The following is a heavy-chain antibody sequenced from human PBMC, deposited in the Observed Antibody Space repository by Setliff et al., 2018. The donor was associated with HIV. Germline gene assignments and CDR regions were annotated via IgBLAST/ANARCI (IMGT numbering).Heavy chain of an antibody. CDR2: ISGYSGHT. CDR1: GYTFSDYD. CDR3: ARGSFGGSYSSF. Sequence: GASVKVSCKTSGYTFSDYDVAWVRQAPGQGLEWMGWISGYSGHTSYAQNFQGRVIMTRNTSITTAYMQVTRLRSDDTAVYYCARGSFGGSYSSFWGQGTLVTVSS. V-gene: IGHV1-8*02. D-gene: IGHD1-26*01. J-gene: IGHJ4*02.